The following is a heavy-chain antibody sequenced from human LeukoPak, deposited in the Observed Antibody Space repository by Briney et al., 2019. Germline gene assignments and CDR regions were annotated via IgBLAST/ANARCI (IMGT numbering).Heavy chain of an antibody. CDR2: INHSGST. CDR1: GGSFSGYY. CDR3: ARRGLWSSSGWYGLLDY. D-gene: IGHD6-19*01. J-gene: IGHJ4*02. V-gene: IGHV4-34*01. Sequence: SETLSLTCAVYGGSFSGYYWSWIRQPPGKGLGWIGEINHSGSTNYNPSLKSRVTISVDTSKNQFSLKLSSVTAADTAVYYCARRGLWSSSGWYGLLDYWGQGTLVTVSS.